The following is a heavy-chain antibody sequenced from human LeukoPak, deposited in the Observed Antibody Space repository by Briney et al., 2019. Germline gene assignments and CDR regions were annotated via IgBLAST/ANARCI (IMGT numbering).Heavy chain of an antibody. J-gene: IGHJ4*02. D-gene: IGHD6-19*01. Sequence: GGSLRLSCAASGFTVSSNYMSWVCQAPGKGLEWVAGISDDGKSEHYAESVKGRFTISRDNSKNTLYLQMNSLKTEDTAVYYCAREGTSSGHCGNFDNWGQGTLVTVSS. CDR2: ISDDGKSE. CDR3: AREGTSSGHCGNFDN. V-gene: IGHV3-30*03. CDR1: GFTVSSNY.